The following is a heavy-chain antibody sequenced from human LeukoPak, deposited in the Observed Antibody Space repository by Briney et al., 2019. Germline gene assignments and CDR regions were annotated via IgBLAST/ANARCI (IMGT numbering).Heavy chain of an antibody. D-gene: IGHD1-26*01. V-gene: IGHV1-8*03. CDR3: ARGRSGSYWLDYYYYYYMDV. CDR1: GYTFTNFG. CDR2: MNPNSGNT. Sequence: GASVKVSCKASGYTFTNFGINWVRQATGQGLEWMGWMNPNSGNTGYAQKFQGRVTITRNTSISTAYMELSSLRSEDTAVYYCARGRSGSYWLDYYYYYYMDVWGKGTTVTVSS. J-gene: IGHJ6*03.